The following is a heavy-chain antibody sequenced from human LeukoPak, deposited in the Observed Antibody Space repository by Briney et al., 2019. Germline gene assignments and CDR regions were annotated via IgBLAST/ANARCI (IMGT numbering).Heavy chain of an antibody. V-gene: IGHV1-24*01. CDR1: GYTLTDLS. Sequence: ASVKVSCKVSGYTLTDLSMHWVRRAPGKGLEWWGGFDPEDGETIYAQKFQGRVTMTEDTSTETAYMELSSLISDDTAVYYCATDSAGNGVEFDYWGRGTLITVSS. CDR3: ATDSAGNGVEFDY. CDR2: FDPEDGET. D-gene: IGHD6-13*01. J-gene: IGHJ4*02.